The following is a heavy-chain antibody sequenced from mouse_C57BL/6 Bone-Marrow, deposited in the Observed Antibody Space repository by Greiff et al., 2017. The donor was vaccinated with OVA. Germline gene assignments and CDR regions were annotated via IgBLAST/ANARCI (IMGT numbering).Heavy chain of an antibody. D-gene: IGHD4-1*01. CDR3: ARGNNWRAMDY. CDR1: GYTFTSYW. V-gene: IGHV1-69*01. J-gene: IGHJ4*01. CDR2: IDPSDSST. Sequence: QVQLQQPGAELVMPGASVKLSCKASGYTFTSYWMHWVKQRPGQGLEWIGEIDPSDSSTNYNQKFKGKSTLTVDKSSSTAYMQLSSLTSEDSAVYDGARGNNWRAMDYWGQGTSVTVSS.